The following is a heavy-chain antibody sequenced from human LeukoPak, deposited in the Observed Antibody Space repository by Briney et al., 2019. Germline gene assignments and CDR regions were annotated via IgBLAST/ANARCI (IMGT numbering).Heavy chain of an antibody. CDR1: GGSISSYY. CDR2: IYYSGST. J-gene: IGHJ3*02. Sequence: SETLSLTCTVSGGSISSYYWSWIRQPPGKGLEWIGYIYYSGSTNYNPSLKSRVTISVDTSKNQFSLKLSSVTAADTAVYYCARDLTTVTTAHDASDIWGQGTMVTVSS. CDR3: ARDLTTVTTAHDASDI. V-gene: IGHV4-59*01. D-gene: IGHD4-17*01.